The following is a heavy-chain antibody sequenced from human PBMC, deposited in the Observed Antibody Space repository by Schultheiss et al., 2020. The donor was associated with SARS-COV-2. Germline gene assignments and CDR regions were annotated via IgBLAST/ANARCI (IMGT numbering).Heavy chain of an antibody. V-gene: IGHV1-46*01. CDR2: INPSGGST. Sequence: ASVKVSCKASGYTFTGYYMHWVRQAPGQGLEWMGIINPSGGSTSYAQKFQGRVTITRDMSTSTAYMELSSLRSEDTAVYYCARGGAWMVVAATGRSELDYWGQGTLVTVSS. CDR3: ARGGAWMVVAATGRSELDY. CDR1: GYTFTGYY. J-gene: IGHJ4*02. D-gene: IGHD2-15*01.